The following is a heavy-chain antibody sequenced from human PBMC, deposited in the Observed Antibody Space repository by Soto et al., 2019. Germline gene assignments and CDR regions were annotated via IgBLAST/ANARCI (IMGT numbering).Heavy chain of an antibody. CDR3: ARAPLYYENSGLLDHYYGMDV. Sequence: SETLSLTCSVSGDSITSYYWSWIRQPPGKGLEWIAYIYYTGSTNYNPSLKSRVTLSVDTSKNQFSLKLTSVTAADTAVYYCARAPLYYENSGLLDHYYGMDVWGQGTSVTVSS. CDR1: GDSITSYY. V-gene: IGHV4-59*01. J-gene: IGHJ6*02. CDR2: IYYTGST. D-gene: IGHD3-22*01.